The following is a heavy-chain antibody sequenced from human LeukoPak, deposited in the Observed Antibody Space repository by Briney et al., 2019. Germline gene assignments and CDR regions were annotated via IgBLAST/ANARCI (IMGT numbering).Heavy chain of an antibody. J-gene: IGHJ4*02. Sequence: GGSLRLSCVASGFRFGSFYMSWVRQAPGKGLEWVAQINQDGSGTFYVDSVRGRFTISRDNAETSAFLQMDSLTAEDTAVYYCVREQWYRLDYWGQGTLVAVSS. CDR1: GFRFGSFY. D-gene: IGHD6-19*01. V-gene: IGHV3-7*01. CDR2: INQDGSGT. CDR3: VREQWYRLDY.